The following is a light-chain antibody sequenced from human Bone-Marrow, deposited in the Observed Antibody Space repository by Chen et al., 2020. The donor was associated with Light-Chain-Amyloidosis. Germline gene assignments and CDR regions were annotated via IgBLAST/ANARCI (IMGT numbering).Light chain of an antibody. CDR3: QSYDSSLSGWV. CDR1: SSNIGAGYD. Sequence: QSVLTQPPSVSWAPGQRVTISCTGSSSNIGAGYDVHWYQQLPVTAPKLLSYGTSNRPSGVPDRFSGSKSGTSASLAITGLQAEDEADYYCQSYDSSLSGWVFGGGTKLTVL. J-gene: IGLJ3*02. V-gene: IGLV1-40*01. CDR2: GTS.